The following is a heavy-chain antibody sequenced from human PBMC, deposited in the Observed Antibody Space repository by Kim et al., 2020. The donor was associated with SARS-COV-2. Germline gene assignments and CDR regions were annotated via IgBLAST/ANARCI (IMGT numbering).Heavy chain of an antibody. CDR3: ARLRQYYYYGMDV. J-gene: IGHJ6*02. CDR2: IYYSGST. CDR1: GGSISSSSYY. Sequence: SETLSLTCTVSGGSISSSSYYWGWIRQPPGKGLEWIGSIYYSGSTYYNPSLKSRVTISVDTSKNQFSLKLSSVTAADTAVYYCARLRQYYYYGMDVWGQGTTVTVSS. V-gene: IGHV4-39*01.